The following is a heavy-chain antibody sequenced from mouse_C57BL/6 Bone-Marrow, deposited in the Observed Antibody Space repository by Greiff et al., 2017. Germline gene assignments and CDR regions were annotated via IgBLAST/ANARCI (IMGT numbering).Heavy chain of an antibody. CDR2: ISSGSSTI. V-gene: IGHV5-17*01. J-gene: IGHJ2*01. CDR3: ARRAYYYGSSYFDY. Sequence: EVKVVESGGGLVKPGGSLKLSCAASGFTFSDYGMHWVRQAPEKGLEWVAYISSGSSTIYYADTVKGRFTISRDNAKNTLFLQMTSLRSEDTAMYYCARRAYYYGSSYFDYWGQGTTLTVSS. CDR1: GFTFSDYG. D-gene: IGHD1-1*01.